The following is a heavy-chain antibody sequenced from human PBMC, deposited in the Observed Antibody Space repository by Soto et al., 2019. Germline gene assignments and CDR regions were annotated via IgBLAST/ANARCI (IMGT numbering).Heavy chain of an antibody. CDR3: ARERGRRIDY. CDR2: IYSGGNT. J-gene: IGHJ4*02. Sequence: PGGSLRVSCAAPGFVVSESYRTWVRQAPGKGLEWVSIIYSGGNTYYADSVKGRFTISRDNSKNTLYLQMNSLRVEDTAVDYCARERGRRIDYWGPGALVTVSS. V-gene: IGHV3-53*01. CDR1: GFVVSESY. D-gene: IGHD6-6*01.